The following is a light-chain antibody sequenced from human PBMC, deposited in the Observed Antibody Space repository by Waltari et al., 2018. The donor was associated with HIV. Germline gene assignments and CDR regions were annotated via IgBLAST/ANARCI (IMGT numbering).Light chain of an antibody. CDR3: QSYDSSLTGSV. J-gene: IGLJ2*01. V-gene: IGLV1-40*01. CDR1: TSNIVAGHA. CDR2: GNN. Sequence: QSVLTPPPSASAAPGQRVTISSSASTSNIVAGHAFNSYQHVPGTAPKLLSYGNNNRPSGVTDRFSASKSGASPSLAITGLQAEDEADYYCQSYDSSLTGSVFGGGTKLTVL.